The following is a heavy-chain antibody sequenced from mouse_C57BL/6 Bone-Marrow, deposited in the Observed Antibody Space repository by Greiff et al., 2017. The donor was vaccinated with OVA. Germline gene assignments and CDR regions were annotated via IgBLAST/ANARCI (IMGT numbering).Heavy chain of an antibody. D-gene: IGHD2-1*01. CDR2: IWSGGST. V-gene: IGHV2-2*02. Sequence: VKVEESGPGLVQPSQSLSITCTVSGFSLTSYGVHWVRQSPGKGLEWLGVIWSGGSTDYNAAFISRPSISKDNSKSQVFFKMNSLQANDTAIYFCASPGNWSAMDYWGQGTSVTVSS. CDR1: GFSLTSYG. CDR3: ASPGNWSAMDY. J-gene: IGHJ4*01.